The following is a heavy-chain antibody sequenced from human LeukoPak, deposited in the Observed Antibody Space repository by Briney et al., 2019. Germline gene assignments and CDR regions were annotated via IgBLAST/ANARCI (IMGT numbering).Heavy chain of an antibody. CDR3: AKDRGSYGFDP. V-gene: IGHV3-23*01. CDR1: GFILSTYF. J-gene: IGHJ5*02. CDR2: ISSSGGYT. Sequence: GGSLRLSCAASGFILSTYFMSWVRQAPGKGLEWVSTISSSGGYTYFADSVKGRFTISRDNSKNTLYLQMNSLRAEDTAVYYCAKDRGSYGFDPWSQGTLVTVSS.